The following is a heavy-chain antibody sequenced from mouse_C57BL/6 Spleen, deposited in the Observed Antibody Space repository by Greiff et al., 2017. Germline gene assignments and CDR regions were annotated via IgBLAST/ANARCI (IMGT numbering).Heavy chain of an antibody. Sequence: QVQLQQPGAELVMPGASVKLSCTASGYTFTSYWMHWVKQRPGQGLEWIGEIDPSDSYTNYNQKFKGKSTLTVDKSSSTAYMQLSSLTSEDSAVYYCARGAIYYGYDDWGQGTTLTVSS. CDR3: ARGAIYYGYDD. J-gene: IGHJ2*01. CDR2: IDPSDSYT. V-gene: IGHV1-69*01. CDR1: GYTFTSYW. D-gene: IGHD2-2*01.